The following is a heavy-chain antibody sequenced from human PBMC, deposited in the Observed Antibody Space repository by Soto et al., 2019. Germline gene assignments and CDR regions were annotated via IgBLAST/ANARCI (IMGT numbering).Heavy chain of an antibody. CDR2: IYPGDSDT. Sequence: GEALKISCKGSGYSFTSYWIGWVRQMPGKGLEWMGIIYPGDSDTRYSPSFQGQVTISADKSISTAYLQWSRLKASDTAMYYCAIHIGAYNAIYCMHARGHAPPVTV. CDR3: AIHIGAYNAIYCMHA. CDR1: GYSFTSYW. V-gene: IGHV5-51*01. D-gene: IGHD1-20*01. J-gene: IGHJ6*02.